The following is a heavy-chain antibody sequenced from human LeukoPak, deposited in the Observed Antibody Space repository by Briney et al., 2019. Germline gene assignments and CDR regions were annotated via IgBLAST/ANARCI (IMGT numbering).Heavy chain of an antibody. CDR2: ISSSGSTI. D-gene: IGHD2-15*01. V-gene: IGHV3-11*01. Sequence: GGSLRLSCAASGFTFSDYYMSWIRQAPGKGLEWVSYISSSGSTIYYADSVKGRFTISRDNSKNTLYLQMNSLRAEDTAVYYCAKAPLRYCSGGSCYGNYWGQGTLVTVSS. CDR1: GFTFSDYY. J-gene: IGHJ4*02. CDR3: AKAPLRYCSGGSCYGNY.